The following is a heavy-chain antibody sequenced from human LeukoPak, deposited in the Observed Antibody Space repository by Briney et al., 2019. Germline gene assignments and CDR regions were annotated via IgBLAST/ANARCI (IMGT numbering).Heavy chain of an antibody. J-gene: IGHJ3*02. CDR1: GYTFTSYD. CDR2: MNPNSGNT. CDR3: ARGGRLQFGGYAFDI. Sequence: ASVKVSCKASGYTFTSYDINWVRQATGQGLEWMGWMNPNSGNTGYAQKFQGRVTITRNTSISTAYMELSSLRSEDTAVYYCARGGRLQFGGYAFDIWGQGTMVTVSS. D-gene: IGHD5-24*01. V-gene: IGHV1-8*03.